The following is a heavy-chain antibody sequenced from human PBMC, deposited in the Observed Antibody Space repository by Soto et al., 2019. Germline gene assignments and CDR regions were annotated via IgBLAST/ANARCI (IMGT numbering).Heavy chain of an antibody. D-gene: IGHD2-21*01. J-gene: IGHJ6*02. CDR1: GYTFSNYG. CDR3: SRVIMVGGSIDPNYYHGMDC. CDR2: ISGYNGNK. Sequence: QVQLVQSGAEVKKPGASVTVSCKTSGYTFSNYGINWVRQAPGQGLGWMGWISGYNGNKNYAQTAQGGVTMPPDTSTGKVYMDPRSLKSDDPPIYYCSRVIMVGGSIDPNYYHGMDCSGQGTTVTVSS. V-gene: IGHV1-18*01.